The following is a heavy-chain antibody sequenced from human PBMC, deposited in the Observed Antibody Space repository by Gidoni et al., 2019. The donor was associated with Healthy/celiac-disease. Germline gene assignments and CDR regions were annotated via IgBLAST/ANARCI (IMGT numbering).Heavy chain of an antibody. J-gene: IGHJ3*02. D-gene: IGHD3-10*01. CDR2: IYHSGST. V-gene: IGHV4-38-2*01. CDR1: GYSISRGYY. Sequence: QVQLQESGPGLVKPSETLSLTCAVSGYSISRGYYWGWIRQPPGKWLEWIGSIYHSGSTYYTPSLKSRVTISVDTSKNQFSLKLSSVTAADTAVYYCARTTMVQGAPDDAFDIWGQGTMVTVSS. CDR3: ARTTMVQGAPDDAFDI.